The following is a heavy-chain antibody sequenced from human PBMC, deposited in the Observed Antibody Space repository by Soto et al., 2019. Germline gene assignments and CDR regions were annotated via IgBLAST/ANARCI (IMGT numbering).Heavy chain of an antibody. CDR2: ISYDGSNK. J-gene: IGHJ6*02. CDR1: GFTFSSYG. Sequence: GGSLRLSCAASGFTFSSYGMHCVRQAPGKGLEWVAVISYDGSNKYYADSVKGRFTISRDNSKNTLYLQMNSLRAEDTAVYYCAKDLRYQLHQNPYYYYYYGMDVWGQGTTVTVSS. CDR3: AKDLRYQLHQNPYYYYYYGMDV. V-gene: IGHV3-30*18. D-gene: IGHD2-2*01.